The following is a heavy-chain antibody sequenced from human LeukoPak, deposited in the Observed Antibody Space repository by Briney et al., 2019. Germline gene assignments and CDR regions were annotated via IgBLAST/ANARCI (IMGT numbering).Heavy chain of an antibody. CDR2: IYSGGST. CDR1: GFTVSSNY. V-gene: IGHV3-66*01. Sequence: GGSLRLSCAASGFTVSSNYMSWVRQAPGKGLEWVSVIYSGGSTYYADSVEGRFTISRDNAQNSLYLQMNSLRAEDTAVYYCARENEYSSSSFDYWGQGTLVTVSS. CDR3: ARENEYSSSSFDY. D-gene: IGHD6-6*01. J-gene: IGHJ4*02.